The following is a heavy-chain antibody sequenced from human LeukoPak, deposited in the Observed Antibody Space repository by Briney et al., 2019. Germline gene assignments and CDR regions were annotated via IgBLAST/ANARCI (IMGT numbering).Heavy chain of an antibody. Sequence: GGSLRLSCAASGFTFSSYAMSWVRQAPGKGLEWVSHINSDGSSTTYADSVKGRFTISRDNAKNTLYLQMNSLRAEDTAVYYCARDDIGKGIDYWGQGTLVTVSS. D-gene: IGHD3-10*01. J-gene: IGHJ4*02. CDR2: INSDGSST. V-gene: IGHV3-74*01. CDR3: ARDDIGKGIDY. CDR1: GFTFSSYA.